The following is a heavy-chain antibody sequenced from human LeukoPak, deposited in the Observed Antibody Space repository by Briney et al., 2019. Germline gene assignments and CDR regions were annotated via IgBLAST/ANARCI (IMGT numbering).Heavy chain of an antibody. J-gene: IGHJ4*02. V-gene: IGHV5-51*01. D-gene: IGHD1-26*01. CDR2: IYPGDSDT. Sequence: GESLKISCKGSGYNFTNYWIGWVRQVPEKGLEWMGIIYPGDSDTRYSPSFQGQATISADKSISTAYLQWSSLKASDTAMYYCARHGASGDYYDGDYWGQGTLVTVSS. CDR1: GYNFTNYW. CDR3: ARHGASGDYYDGDY.